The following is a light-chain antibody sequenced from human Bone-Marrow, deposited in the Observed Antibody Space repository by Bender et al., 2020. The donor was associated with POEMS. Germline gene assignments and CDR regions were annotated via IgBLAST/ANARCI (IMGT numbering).Light chain of an antibody. CDR2: EGT. J-gene: IGLJ1*01. V-gene: IGLV2-23*03. CDR3: CSYAGNRNV. Sequence: QSALTQPASVSGSPGQSITISCTGTTSDVGSYNLVSWYQQSPGKAPTLIIFEGTQRPSGVSDRFSGAKSGNTASLTISGLQAEDEADYYCCSYAGNRNVFGTGTKVTVL. CDR1: TSDVGSYNL.